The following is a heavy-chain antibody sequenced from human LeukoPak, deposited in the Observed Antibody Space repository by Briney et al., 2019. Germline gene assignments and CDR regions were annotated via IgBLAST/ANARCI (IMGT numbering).Heavy chain of an antibody. CDR3: ARNGDLDY. Sequence: GASVKVSCKTSGYTFTTYDINWVRQATGQGLEWMGWMNPKSGNTGYAQKFQGRVTMTKNTSTSTAYMELNSLRYDDTAVYYCARNGDLDYWGQGTLVSVSS. J-gene: IGHJ4*02. V-gene: IGHV1-8*01. CDR2: MNPKSGNT. CDR1: GYTFTTYD. D-gene: IGHD7-27*01.